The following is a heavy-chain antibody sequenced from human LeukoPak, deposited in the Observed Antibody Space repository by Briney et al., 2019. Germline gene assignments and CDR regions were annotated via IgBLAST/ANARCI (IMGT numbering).Heavy chain of an antibody. V-gene: IGHV1-2*02. CDR2: INPNSGGT. CDR3: ARGRGYYYGSGSFWFDP. J-gene: IGHJ5*02. Sequence: GASVKVSCKASGYTFTGYYMHWVRQAPGQGLEWMGWINPNSGGTNYAQKFQGRVTMTRDTSISTAYMELSRLRSDDTAVYYCARGRGYYYGSGSFWFDPWGQGTLVTVSS. D-gene: IGHD3-10*01. CDR1: GYTFTGYY.